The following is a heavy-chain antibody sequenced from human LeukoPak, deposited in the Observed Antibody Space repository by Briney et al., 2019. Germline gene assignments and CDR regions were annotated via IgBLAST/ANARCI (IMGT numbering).Heavy chain of an antibody. CDR2: ISAYNGNT. V-gene: IGHV1-18*01. CDR1: GYTFTSYG. Sequence: ASVKVSCKASGYTFTSYGISWGRQAPGQGLEWMGWISAYNGNTNYAQKLQGRVTMTTDTSTSTAYMELRSLRSDDTAVYYCARDIAVAGTNWFDPWGQGTLVTVSS. J-gene: IGHJ5*02. CDR3: ARDIAVAGTNWFDP. D-gene: IGHD6-19*01.